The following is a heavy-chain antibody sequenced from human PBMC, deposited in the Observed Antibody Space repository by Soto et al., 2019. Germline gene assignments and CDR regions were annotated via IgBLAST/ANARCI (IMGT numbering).Heavy chain of an antibody. Sequence: ASVKVSCKASGYTFTSYDINWVRQATGQGLEWMGWMNPNSGNTGYAQKFQGRVTMTRNTSISTAYMELSSLRSEDTAVYYCARDYIRYCSSTSCPRRFDPWGQGTLVTVSP. CDR2: MNPNSGNT. D-gene: IGHD2-2*01. J-gene: IGHJ5*02. CDR3: ARDYIRYCSSTSCPRRFDP. CDR1: GYTFTSYD. V-gene: IGHV1-8*01.